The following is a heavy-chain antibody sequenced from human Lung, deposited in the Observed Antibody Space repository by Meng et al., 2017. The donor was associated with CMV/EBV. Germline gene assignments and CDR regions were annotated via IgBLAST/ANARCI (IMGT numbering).Heavy chain of an antibody. CDR3: ARVEFASLKNWFDP. CDR1: GGTFSSYD. Sequence: KASGGTFSSYDISWVRQAPGQGLEWMGGIIPILGIANYAQKFQGRVTITADKSTSTAYMELSSLRSEDTAVYYCARVEFASLKNWFDPWGQGTLVTVSS. D-gene: IGHD2-2*01. V-gene: IGHV1-69*10. J-gene: IGHJ5*02. CDR2: IIPILGIA.